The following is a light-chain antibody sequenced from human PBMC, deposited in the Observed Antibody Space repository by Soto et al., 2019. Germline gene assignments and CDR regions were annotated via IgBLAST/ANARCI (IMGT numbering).Light chain of an antibody. CDR1: ISDVGSYNL. Sequence: QSALTQPASVSGSPGQSITISCTGNISDVGSYNLVSWYQQHPGKAPKLIIYEGTKWPSGVSHRFSASKSGNTASLTISGLQAEDEADYYCCSYAGGTVVFGGGTKLTVL. J-gene: IGLJ2*01. CDR2: EGT. V-gene: IGLV2-23*01. CDR3: CSYAGGTVV.